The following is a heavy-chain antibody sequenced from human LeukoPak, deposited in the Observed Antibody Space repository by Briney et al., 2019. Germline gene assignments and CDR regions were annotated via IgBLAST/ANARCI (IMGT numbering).Heavy chain of an antibody. CDR3: ASSGAYYYYYYMGV. CDR2: IIPIFGTA. J-gene: IGHJ6*03. D-gene: IGHD3-10*01. Sequence: SVKVSCKASGGTFSSYAISWVRQAPGQGLEWMGGIIPIFGTANYAQKFQGRVTITTDESTSTAYMELSSLRSEDTAVYYCASSGAYYYYYYMGVWGKGTTVTVSS. CDR1: GGTFSSYA. V-gene: IGHV1-69*05.